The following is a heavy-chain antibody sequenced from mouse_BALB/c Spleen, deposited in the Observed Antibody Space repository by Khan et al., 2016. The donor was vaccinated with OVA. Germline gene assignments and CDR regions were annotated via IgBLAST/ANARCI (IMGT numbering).Heavy chain of an antibody. CDR1: GFNIKDYY. Sequence: EVQLQESGAELVRPGAFVNLSCKASGFNIKDYYLHWVKQRPEQGLEWIGWIDPENGNTIYDPKFQGKANITSVISSNTAYLQLSSLTSEDTAVYYCSRDGYSPWFAYWGQGTLVTVSA. V-gene: IGHV14-1*02. D-gene: IGHD2-3*01. CDR3: SRDGYSPWFAY. CDR2: IDPENGNT. J-gene: IGHJ3*01.